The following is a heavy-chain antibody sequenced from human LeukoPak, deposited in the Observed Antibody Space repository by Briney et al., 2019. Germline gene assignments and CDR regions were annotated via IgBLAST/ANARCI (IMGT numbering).Heavy chain of an antibody. CDR1: GGSISSFY. Sequence: PSETLSLTCTVSGGSISSFYWSWIRQPPGKGLEWVAYIYYSGSTNYNPSLKIRVTISADTSKNQFSLKLNSVTAADTAVYYCARGGGSSWDGYFDCWGQGTLVTVSS. J-gene: IGHJ4*02. CDR3: ARGGGSSWDGYFDC. CDR2: IYYSGST. D-gene: IGHD6-13*01. V-gene: IGHV4-59*01.